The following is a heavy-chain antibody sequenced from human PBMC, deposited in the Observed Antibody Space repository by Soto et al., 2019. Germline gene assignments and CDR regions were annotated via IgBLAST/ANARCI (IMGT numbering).Heavy chain of an antibody. J-gene: IGHJ6*02. V-gene: IGHV3-23*01. CDR3: AKNQLWHSYGMDV. D-gene: IGHD5-18*01. CDR2: FSGSGHSA. CDR1: GFTLSSYA. Sequence: GGSLRLSCAASGFTLSSYAMSWVRQAPGKGLEWVSTFSGSGHSAYADSVKGRFTISRDNSRNTLYLQMNSLRAEDTAVYYCAKNQLWHSYGMDVWGQGTTVTVSS.